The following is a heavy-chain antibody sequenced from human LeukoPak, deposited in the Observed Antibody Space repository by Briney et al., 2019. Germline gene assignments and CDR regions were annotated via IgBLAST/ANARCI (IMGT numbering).Heavy chain of an antibody. D-gene: IGHD3-22*01. V-gene: IGHV1-24*01. CDR2: FDPEDGET. CDR3: ATAPTYSHYYDSSGYQNNWFDP. J-gene: IGHJ5*02. Sequence: ASVKASCKVSGYTLTELSMHWVRQAPGKGLEWMGGFDPEDGETIYAQKFQGRVTMTEDTSTDTAYMELSSLRSEDTAVYYCATAPTYSHYYDSSGYQNNWFDPWGQGTLVTVSS. CDR1: GYTLTELS.